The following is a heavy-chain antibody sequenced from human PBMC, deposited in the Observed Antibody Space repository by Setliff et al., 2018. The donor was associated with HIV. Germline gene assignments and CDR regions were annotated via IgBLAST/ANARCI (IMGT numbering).Heavy chain of an antibody. J-gene: IGHJ4*02. CDR1: GFTFRSYE. Sequence: GSLRLSCAASGFTFRSYEVNWVRQAPGKGLEWVSYISSSGNIIYYADSVKGRFTISRDNAKNSLYLQMNSLRAEDTAVYYCASHPSVYGPPFDYWGQGTLVTVSS. V-gene: IGHV3-48*03. CDR2: ISSSGNII. D-gene: IGHD2-8*01. CDR3: ASHPSVYGPPFDY.